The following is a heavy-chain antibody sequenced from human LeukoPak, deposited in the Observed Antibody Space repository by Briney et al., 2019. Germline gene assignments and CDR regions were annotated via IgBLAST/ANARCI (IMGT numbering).Heavy chain of an antibody. CDR2: ISGSGGST. V-gene: IGHV3-23*01. CDR3: AKILGSGSYYNLLFDY. D-gene: IGHD3-10*01. Sequence: GGSLRLSCAASGFTFSSYAMSWVRQALGKGLEWVSAISGSGGSTYYADSVKGRFTISRDNSKNTLYLQMNSLRAEDTAVYYCAKILGSGSYYNLLFDYRGQGTLVTVSS. CDR1: GFTFSSYA. J-gene: IGHJ4*02.